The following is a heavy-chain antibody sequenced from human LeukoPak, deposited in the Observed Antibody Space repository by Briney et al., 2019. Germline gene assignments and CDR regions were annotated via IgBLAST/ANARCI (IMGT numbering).Heavy chain of an antibody. CDR1: GGSISRSSYY. CDR3: ASGPRPFDY. CDR2: IYYSGST. V-gene: IGHV4-39*01. J-gene: IGHJ4*02. Sequence: SETLSLTCSVSGGSISRSSYYWGWIRQPPGKGLEWIGSIYYSGSTYYNPSLKSRVTISVDTSKNQFSRKLSSVTAADTAVYYCASGPRPFDYWGQGTLVTVSS.